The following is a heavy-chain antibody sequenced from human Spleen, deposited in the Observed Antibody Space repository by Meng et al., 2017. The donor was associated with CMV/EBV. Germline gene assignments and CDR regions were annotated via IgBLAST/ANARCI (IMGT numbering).Heavy chain of an antibody. CDR3: ARGSLFTGPIDY. CDR2: IYYSGST. J-gene: IGHJ4*02. V-gene: IGHV4-59*01. D-gene: IGHD1-1*01. Sequence: SETLSLTCTVSGGSISSYYWRWIRQHPGKGLEWIGYIYYSGSTNYNPSLKSRVTISVDTSKNQFSLQLSSVTAADTAVYYCARGSLFTGPIDYWGQGTLVTVSS. CDR1: GGSISSYY.